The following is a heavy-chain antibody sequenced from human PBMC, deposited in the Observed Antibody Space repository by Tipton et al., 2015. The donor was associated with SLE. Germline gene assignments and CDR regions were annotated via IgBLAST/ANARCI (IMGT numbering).Heavy chain of an antibody. D-gene: IGHD6-19*01. J-gene: IGHJ3*02. CDR3: ARELLSGWGAFDI. CDR1: GFTFSSYA. CDR2: ISSNGGST. V-gene: IGHV3-64*01. Sequence: SLRLSCAASGFTFSSYAMHWVRQAPGKGLEYVSAISSNGGSTYYANSVKGRFTISRDNSKNTLYLQMNSLRAEDTAVYYCARELLSGWGAFDIWGQGTMVTVSS.